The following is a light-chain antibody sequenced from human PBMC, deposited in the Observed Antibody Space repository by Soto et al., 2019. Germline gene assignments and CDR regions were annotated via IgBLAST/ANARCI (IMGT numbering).Light chain of an antibody. J-gene: IGKJ5*01. CDR1: EAISTW. Sequence: DIQMTQSPSSVSAAVGDRVSITCRASEAISTWLAWYQQKPGKAPKLLVYSASSLQSGVPSRFSGSGSGTDFTLTISSLQPEDFATYYCQQADSFPITFGQGTRLEIK. CDR3: QQADSFPIT. CDR2: SAS. V-gene: IGKV1-12*01.